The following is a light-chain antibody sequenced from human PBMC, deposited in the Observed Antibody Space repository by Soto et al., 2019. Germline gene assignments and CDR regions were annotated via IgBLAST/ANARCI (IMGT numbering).Light chain of an antibody. CDR2: DDN. CDR1: SSDVGNYNL. CDR3: CSYAGFESGVV. Sequence: QSALPQPASVSGSPGQSISISCTGSSSDVGNYNLVSWYQQHPGKAPKLIIYDDNKRPSGVSNRFSGSKSGNTASLTISGLQAEDEADYYCCSYAGFESGVVFGGGTKLTVL. J-gene: IGLJ3*02. V-gene: IGLV2-23*01.